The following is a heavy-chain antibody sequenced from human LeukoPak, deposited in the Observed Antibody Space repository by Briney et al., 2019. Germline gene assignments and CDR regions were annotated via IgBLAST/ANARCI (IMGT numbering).Heavy chain of an antibody. CDR1: GFTFSDYY. V-gene: IGHV3-11*01. D-gene: IGHD2-15*01. CDR3: AKDWYCSGGSCNYYFDY. Sequence: PGGSLRLSYAASGFTFSDYYMSWIRQAPGKGLEWVSYISSSGSTIYYADSVKGRFTISRDNAKNSLYLQMNSLRAEDTAVYYCAKDWYCSGGSCNYYFDYWGQGTLVTVSS. CDR2: ISSSGSTI. J-gene: IGHJ4*02.